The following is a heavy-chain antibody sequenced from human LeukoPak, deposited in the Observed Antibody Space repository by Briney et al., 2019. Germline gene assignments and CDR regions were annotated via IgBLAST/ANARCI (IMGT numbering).Heavy chain of an antibody. J-gene: IGHJ4*02. V-gene: IGHV3-53*01. CDR3: AIPYGDNGEIDY. CDR2: IYSGGST. CDR1: GFTFTDHA. Sequence: GGSLRLSCAASGFTFTDHAMSWVRQAPGKGLEWVSVIYSGGSTYYADSVKGRFTISRDNSKNTLYLQMNSLRAEDTAVYYCAIPYGDNGEIDYWGQGTLVTVSS. D-gene: IGHD4-17*01.